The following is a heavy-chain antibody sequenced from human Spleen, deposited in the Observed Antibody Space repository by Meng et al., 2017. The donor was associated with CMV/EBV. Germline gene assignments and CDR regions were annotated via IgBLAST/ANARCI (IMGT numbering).Heavy chain of an antibody. J-gene: IGHJ4*02. CDR2: IIPVFETP. V-gene: IGHV1-69*13. CDR3: ASQSGSYHTSFDY. D-gene: IGHD1-26*01. CDR1: GGTFYA. Sequence: SVKVSCKASGGTFYAISWVRQAPGQGLEWMGGIIPVFETPNYGQKFRGRVSITADESTSTAYMELSSLRSEDTAVYYCASQSGSYHTSFDYWGLGTLVTVSS.